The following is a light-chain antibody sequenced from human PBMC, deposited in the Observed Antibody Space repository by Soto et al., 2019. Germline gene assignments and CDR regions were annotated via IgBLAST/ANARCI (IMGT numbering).Light chain of an antibody. J-gene: IGKJ1*01. V-gene: IGKV3-20*01. Sequence: EIVLTQSPGTLSLSPGDRATLSCRASETVTGKYLAWYQQKAGQAPRLLIFAASNRATGIPDRFSGSGSGTDFTLTITCLQSEDFATYYCQQYYSYPRTFGQGTKVEIK. CDR1: ETVTGKY. CDR3: QQYYSYPRT. CDR2: AAS.